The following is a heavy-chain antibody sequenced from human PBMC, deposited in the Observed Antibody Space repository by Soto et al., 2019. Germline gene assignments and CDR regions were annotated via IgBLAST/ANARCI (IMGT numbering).Heavy chain of an antibody. Sequence: GASVKVSCKASGGTFSSCAISWVRQAPGQGLEWMGGIIPIFGTANYAQKFQGRVTITADKSTSTAYMELSSLRSEDTAVYYCARVYGQLDQTFDYWGQGTLVTVSS. CDR3: ARVYGQLDQTFDY. D-gene: IGHD6-6*01. CDR1: GGTFSSCA. V-gene: IGHV1-69*06. J-gene: IGHJ4*02. CDR2: IIPIFGTA.